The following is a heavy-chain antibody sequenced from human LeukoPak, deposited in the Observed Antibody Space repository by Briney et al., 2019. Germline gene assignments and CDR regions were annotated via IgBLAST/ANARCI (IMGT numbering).Heavy chain of an antibody. V-gene: IGHV4-4*09. CDR1: GGSISSYY. Sequence: SETLSLTCTVSGGSISSYYWSWIRQPPGKGLEWIGYIYTSGSTNYNPSLKSRVTISVDTSKNRFSLKLSSVTAADTAVYYCASSNWNYDYYYMDVWGKGTTVTVSS. D-gene: IGHD1-1*01. CDR2: IYTSGST. J-gene: IGHJ6*03. CDR3: ASSNWNYDYYYMDV.